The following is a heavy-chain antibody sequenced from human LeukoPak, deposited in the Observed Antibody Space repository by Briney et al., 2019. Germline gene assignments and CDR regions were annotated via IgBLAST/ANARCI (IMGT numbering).Heavy chain of an antibody. J-gene: IGHJ4*02. V-gene: IGHV3-20*04. CDR1: GFTFYDYG. CDR2: INWNGGIT. CDR3: ARKHSSGWFFFAS. Sequence: PGGSLRLSCAASGFTFYDYGMRWVRHAPGKGVEWVSGINWNGGITEYADSVKGRFTISRDNTRNSLYLQMNSLRAEDTALYYCARKHSSGWFFFASGGQGTLVTVSA. D-gene: IGHD6-19*01.